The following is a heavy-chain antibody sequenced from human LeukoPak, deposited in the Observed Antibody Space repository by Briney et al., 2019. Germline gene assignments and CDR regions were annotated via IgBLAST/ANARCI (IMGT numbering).Heavy chain of an antibody. V-gene: IGHV3-53*01. Sequence: GGSLRLSCAASGFTVSSNYMSWVRQAPGKGLEWVSVIYSGGGTYNADSVKGRFTISRDNSKNTLFLQMNSLRDEDTAVYYCAREGWYYYDSSGENAFDIWGQGTMVTVSS. J-gene: IGHJ3*02. D-gene: IGHD3-22*01. CDR2: IYSGGGT. CDR3: AREGWYYYDSSGENAFDI. CDR1: GFTVSSNY.